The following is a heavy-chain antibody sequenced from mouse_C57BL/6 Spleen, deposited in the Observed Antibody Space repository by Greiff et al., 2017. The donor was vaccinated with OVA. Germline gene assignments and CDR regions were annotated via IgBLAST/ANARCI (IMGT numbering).Heavy chain of an antibody. Sequence: LVESGAELVKPGASVKISCKASGYAFSSYWMNWVKQRPGKGLEWIGQIYPGDGDTNYNGKFKGKATLTADKSSSTAYMQLSSLTSEDSAVYFCARWGPYGGYFDYWGQGTTLTVSS. CDR1: GYAFSSYW. J-gene: IGHJ2*01. CDR2: IYPGDGDT. CDR3: ARWGPYGGYFDY. V-gene: IGHV1-80*01. D-gene: IGHD1-1*01.